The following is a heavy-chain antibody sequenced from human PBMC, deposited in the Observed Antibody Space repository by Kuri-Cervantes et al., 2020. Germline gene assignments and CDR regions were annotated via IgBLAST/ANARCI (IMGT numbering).Heavy chain of an antibody. J-gene: IGHJ6*02. CDR3: AGGGRYYYYGMDV. CDR1: GFTFSSYG. V-gene: IGHV3-30*03. CDR2: ISYDGSNK. Sequence: GESLKISCAASGFTFSSYGMHWVRQAPGKGLEWVAVISYDGSNKYYADSVKGRFTISRDNSKNTLYLQMNSLRADDTAVYYCAGGGRYYYYGMDVWGQGTTVTVSS. D-gene: IGHD2-15*01.